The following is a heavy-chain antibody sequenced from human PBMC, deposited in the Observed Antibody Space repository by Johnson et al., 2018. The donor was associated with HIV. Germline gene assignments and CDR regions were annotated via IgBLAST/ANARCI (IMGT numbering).Heavy chain of an antibody. J-gene: IGHJ3*02. D-gene: IGHD4-17*01. V-gene: IGHV3-66*02. CDR1: GITVGTNY. CDR3: ARPGGDYSAFDI. CDR2: IFSVGDV. Sequence: MLLVESGGGLVQPGGSLRLSCAASGITVGTNYMSLVRQAPGKGLEWVSVIFSVGDVYYADSVKGRFTISRDNAKNSLYLQMNSLRAEDTAVYYCARPGGDYSAFDIWGQGTMVTVSS.